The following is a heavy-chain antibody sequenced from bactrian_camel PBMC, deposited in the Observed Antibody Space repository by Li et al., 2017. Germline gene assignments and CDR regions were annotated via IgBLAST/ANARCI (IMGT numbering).Heavy chain of an antibody. Sequence: HVQLVESGGGSVQAGGSLRLSCVVSGYPGSRYCPAWFRQVPGQEREGVAGINNDGDTAYADSVKGRFTISADNTKNTVYLQMNSLKPEDTAMYYCAARGPYCYTKLSVRDFTYWGQGTQVTVS. D-gene: IGHD2*01. CDR3: AARGPYCYTKLSVRDFTY. V-gene: IGHV3S9*01. CDR1: GYPGSRYC. CDR2: INNDGDT. J-gene: IGHJ6*01.